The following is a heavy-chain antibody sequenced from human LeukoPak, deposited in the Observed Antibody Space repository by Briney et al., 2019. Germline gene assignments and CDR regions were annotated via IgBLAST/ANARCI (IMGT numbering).Heavy chain of an antibody. CDR1: GGSISSYY. CDR2: IYYSGST. D-gene: IGHD5-18*01. V-gene: IGHV4-59*08. J-gene: IGHJ4*02. Sequence: SETLSLTCTVSGGSISSYYRSWIRQPPGKGLEWIGYIYYSGSTNYNPSLKSRVTISVDTSKNQFSLKLSSVTAADTAVYYCASTSGYSYGYLYFDYWGQGTLVTVSS. CDR3: ASTSGYSYGYLYFDY.